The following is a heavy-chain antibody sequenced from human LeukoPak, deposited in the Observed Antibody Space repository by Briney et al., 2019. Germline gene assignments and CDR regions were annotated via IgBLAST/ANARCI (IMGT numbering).Heavy chain of an antibody. CDR3: ARLGYSSSWERYFDY. J-gene: IGHJ4*02. CDR2: IYTSGST. V-gene: IGHV4-61*02. D-gene: IGHD6-6*01. Sequence: SETLSLTCTVSGGSISSGSYYWSWIRQPAGKGLEWIERIYTSGSTNYNPSLKSRVTISVDTSKNQFSLKLSSVTAADTAVYYCARLGYSSSWERYFDYWGQGTLVTVSS. CDR1: GGSISSGSYY.